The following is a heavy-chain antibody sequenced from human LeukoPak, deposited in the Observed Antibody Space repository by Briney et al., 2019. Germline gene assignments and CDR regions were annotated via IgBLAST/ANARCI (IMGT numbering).Heavy chain of an antibody. V-gene: IGHV1-46*01. D-gene: IGHD3-3*01. J-gene: IGHJ4*02. CDR3: ARVSLPYYDFWSGYYRY. CDR1: GYTFTSYY. CDR2: INPSGGST. Sequence: ASVKVSCKASGYTFTSYYMHWVRQATGQGLEWMGIINPSGGSTSYAQKFQGRVTMTRDTSTSTVYMELSSLRSEDTAVYYCARVSLPYYDFWSGYYRYWGQGTLVTVSS.